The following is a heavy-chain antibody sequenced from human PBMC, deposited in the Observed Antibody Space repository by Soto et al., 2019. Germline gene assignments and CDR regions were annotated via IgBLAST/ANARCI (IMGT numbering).Heavy chain of an antibody. V-gene: IGHV3-30*18. Sequence: QVQLVESGGGVVQPGRSLRLSCAASGFTFSSYGMHWVRQAPGKGLEWVAVISYDGSNKYYADSVKGRFTISRDNSKNTLYLQMNSLRAEDTAVYYCAKGPVDYGDYYYYGMDVWGQGTTVTVSS. D-gene: IGHD4-17*01. CDR3: AKGPVDYGDYYYYGMDV. J-gene: IGHJ6*02. CDR2: ISYDGSNK. CDR1: GFTFSSYG.